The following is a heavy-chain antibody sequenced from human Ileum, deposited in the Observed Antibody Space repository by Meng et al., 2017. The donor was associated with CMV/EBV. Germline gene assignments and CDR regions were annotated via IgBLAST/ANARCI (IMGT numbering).Heavy chain of an antibody. J-gene: IGHJ6*02. CDR2: INSDGSST. CDR3: AKTINGLVRGYGMDV. Sequence: GESLKISCAASGFTFSSYWMHWVRQAPGKGLVWVSRINSDGSSTSYADSVKGRFTISRDNSKNTLYLQMNSLRAEDTAVYYCAKTINGLVRGYGMDVWGQGTTVTVSS. CDR1: GFTFSSYW. V-gene: IGHV3-74*01. D-gene: IGHD1-14*01.